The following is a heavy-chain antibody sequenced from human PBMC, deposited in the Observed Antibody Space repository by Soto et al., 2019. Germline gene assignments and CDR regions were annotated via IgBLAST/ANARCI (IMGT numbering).Heavy chain of an antibody. CDR2: ISSSSSYI. J-gene: IGHJ4*02. CDR3: ARVPFTYISGYVDY. CDR1: GFTVSSDS. V-gene: IGHV3-21*01. Sequence: GGSLRLSCAAAGFTVSSDSMNWVRTATGKGLEWVSSISSSSSYIYYADSVKGRFTISRDNAKNSLYLQMNSLRAEDTAVYYCARVPFTYISGYVDYWGQGTLVTVSS. D-gene: IGHD6-19*01.